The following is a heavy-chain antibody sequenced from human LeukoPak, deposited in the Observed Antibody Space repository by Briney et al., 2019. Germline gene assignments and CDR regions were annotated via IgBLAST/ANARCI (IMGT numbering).Heavy chain of an antibody. CDR1: GGSISSSSYY. V-gene: IGHV4-39*07. CDR3: ARPQWLASYNWFDP. Sequence: SATLSLTCTVSGGSISSSSYYWGWIRQPPGKGLEWIGSIYYSGSTYYNPSLKSRVTISVDTSKNQFSLKLSSVTAADTAVYYCARPQWLASYNWFDPWGQGTLVTVSS. CDR2: IYYSGST. D-gene: IGHD5-12*01. J-gene: IGHJ5*02.